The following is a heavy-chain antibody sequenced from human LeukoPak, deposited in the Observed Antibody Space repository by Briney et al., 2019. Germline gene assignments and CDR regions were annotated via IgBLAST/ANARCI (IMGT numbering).Heavy chain of an antibody. CDR2: ISAYNGNT. D-gene: IGHD4-17*01. CDR1: GYTFTSYG. CDR3: ARDRIDDYVGPYYYGMDV. Sequence: GASVKVSCKASGYTFTSYGISWVRQAPGQGLEWMGWISAYNGNTNYAQKLQGRVTMTTDTSTSTAYMELRSLRSDDTAVYYCARDRIDDYVGPYYYGMDVWGQGTTVTVSS. V-gene: IGHV1-18*01. J-gene: IGHJ6*02.